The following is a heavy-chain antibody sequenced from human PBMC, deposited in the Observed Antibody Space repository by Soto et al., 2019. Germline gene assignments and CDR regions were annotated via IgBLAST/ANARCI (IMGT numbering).Heavy chain of an antibody. CDR3: ARAKVAARPWY. CDR2: INHSGST. J-gene: IGHJ4*02. V-gene: IGHV4-34*01. Sequence: SETLSLTCAVYGGSFSGYYWSWIRQPPGKGLEWIGEINHSGSTNYNPSPKSRVTISVDTSKNQFSLKLSSVTAADTAVYYCARAKVAARPWYWGQGTLVTVSS. D-gene: IGHD6-6*01. CDR1: GGSFSGYY.